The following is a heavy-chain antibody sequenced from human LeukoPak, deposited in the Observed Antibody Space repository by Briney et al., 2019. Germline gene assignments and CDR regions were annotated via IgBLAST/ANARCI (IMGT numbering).Heavy chain of an antibody. V-gene: IGHV3-30*18. CDR2: ISYDGSNK. D-gene: IGHD2-2*01. J-gene: IGHJ6*02. Sequence: PGRSLRLSCAASGFTFSSYGMHWVRQAPGKGLEWVAVISYDGSNKYYADSVKGRFTISRDNSKNTLYLQMNSLRAEDTAVYYCAKDGEYCSSTSCRPYGMDVWGQGTTVTVSS. CDR3: AKDGEYCSSTSCRPYGMDV. CDR1: GFTFSSYG.